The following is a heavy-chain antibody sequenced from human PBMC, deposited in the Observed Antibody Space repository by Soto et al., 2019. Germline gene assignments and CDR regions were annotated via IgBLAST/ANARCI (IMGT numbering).Heavy chain of an antibody. CDR2: IYWDYDK. Sequence: QITLKESGPTLVKPTQTLTLTCTFSGLSLSTTGVGVGWIRQPPGKALEWLALIYWDYDKRYSPSLKSRLTINKDTSKNQVVLTMTNMDPVDTATYYCVQSRCGGDCLQSYASHSYYGLDVWGQGTTVTVSS. J-gene: IGHJ6*02. CDR3: VQSRCGGDCLQSYASHSYYGLDV. D-gene: IGHD2-21*02. V-gene: IGHV2-5*02. CDR1: GLSLSTTGVG.